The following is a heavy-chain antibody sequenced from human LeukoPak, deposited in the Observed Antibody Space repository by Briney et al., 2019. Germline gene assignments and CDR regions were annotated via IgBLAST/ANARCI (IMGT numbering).Heavy chain of an antibody. CDR1: GFTFSSYG. J-gene: IGHJ4*02. CDR2: IWYDGSNK. V-gene: IGHV3-33*01. Sequence: PGGSLRLSCAASGFTFSSYGMHWVRQAPGKGLEWVAVIWYDGSNKYYADSVKGRFTISRDNSKNTLYLQMNSLRAEDTAVYYCARQPGYYDSSGYSYWGRGTLVTVSS. D-gene: IGHD3-22*01. CDR3: ARQPGYYDSSGYSY.